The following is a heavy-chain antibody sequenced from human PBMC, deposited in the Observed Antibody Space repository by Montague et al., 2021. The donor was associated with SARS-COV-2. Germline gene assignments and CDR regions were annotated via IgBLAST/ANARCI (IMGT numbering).Heavy chain of an antibody. J-gene: IGHJ2*01. CDR2: INRNSNSI. V-gene: IGHV3-9*01. Sequence: SLRLSCAASGFTFGDYAMRWVRQAPGKGLEWVSGINRNSNSIGNSDSVKGRFTISRDNAKNSLYLQMNSLRAEDTALYYCAKGESGTYDEYFDLRGRGTLVTVPS. CDR3: AKGESGTYDEYFDL. CDR1: GFTFGDYA. D-gene: IGHD1-26*01.